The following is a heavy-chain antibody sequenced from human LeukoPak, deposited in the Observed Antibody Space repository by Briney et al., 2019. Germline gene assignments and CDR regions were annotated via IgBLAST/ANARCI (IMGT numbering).Heavy chain of an antibody. CDR1: GFNFDDYA. J-gene: IGHJ4*02. D-gene: IGHD3-16*01. CDR3: AKDVRPGGGSGYEGFDY. V-gene: IGHV3-43*02. CDR2: ISCDGGDT. Sequence: PGGSLRLSCTASGFNFDDYAMHWVRQGPGNGLEWVSLISCDGGDTVYADSVKGRFTMSRDNRKDSLYLQMNSLRTEDSALYYCAKDVRPGGGSGYEGFDYWGQGTLVAVSS.